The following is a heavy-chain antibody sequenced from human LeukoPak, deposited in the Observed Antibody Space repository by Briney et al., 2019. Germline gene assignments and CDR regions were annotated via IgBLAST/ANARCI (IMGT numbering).Heavy chain of an antibody. V-gene: IGHV4-61*02. CDR2: IYTTGST. J-gene: IGHJ6*03. CDR1: GGSISSGSYY. Sequence: PSETLSLTCTVSGGSISSGSYYWSWIRQPAGKGLEWIGRIYTTGSTNYNPSLKSRVTISVDTSKNQFSLKLSSVTAADTAVYYCARAPYYYDSSTVWYYYYYYMDVWGKGTTVTVSS. D-gene: IGHD3-22*01. CDR3: ARAPYYYDSSTVWYYYYYYMDV.